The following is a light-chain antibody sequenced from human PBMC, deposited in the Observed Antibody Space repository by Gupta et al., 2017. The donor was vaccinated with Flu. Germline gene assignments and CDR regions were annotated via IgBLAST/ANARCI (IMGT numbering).Light chain of an antibody. V-gene: IGLV1-47*01. CDR2: KNN. CDR1: SSNIGSNY. CDR3: ASRDDNLNGVV. Sequence: SVLTPPPSASGPPGQRVTISCSGGSSNIGSNYVYWYQQVPGTAPKLLIYKNNQRPSGVPDRFYGSRSGTSASLAISGLRAEDEADYYCASRDDNLNGVVFGGGTKLTVL. J-gene: IGLJ2*01.